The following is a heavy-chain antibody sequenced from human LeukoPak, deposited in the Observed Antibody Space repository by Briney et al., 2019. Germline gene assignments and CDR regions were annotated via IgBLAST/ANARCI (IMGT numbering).Heavy chain of an antibody. CDR3: ARDRTREGFDY. CDR1: GGSISSYY. J-gene: IGHJ4*02. CDR2: IYYSGST. Sequence: SETLSLTCTVSGGSISSYYWSWIRQPPGKGLEWIGYIYYSGSTNYNPSLKSRVTISVDTSKNQFSPKLSSVTAADTAVYYCARDRTREGFDYWGQGTLVTVSS. D-gene: IGHD1-14*01. V-gene: IGHV4-59*01.